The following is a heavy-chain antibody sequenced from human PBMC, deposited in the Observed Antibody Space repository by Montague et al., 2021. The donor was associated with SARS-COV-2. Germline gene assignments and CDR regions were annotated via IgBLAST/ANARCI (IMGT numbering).Heavy chain of an antibody. CDR2: IYDGAST. J-gene: IGHJ1*01. V-gene: IGHV4-39*01. Sequence: SETLSLTCTVSGDSFRHSEYSWGWVRQPPGNGLEWIGNIYDGASTFHNPSLKSRVTIFVDTSKNQFSLKLSSVTAADTAVYYCATRTRYPQNGLGFWGQGTLVTVSS. CDR3: ATRTRYPQNGLGF. D-gene: IGHD3-16*01. CDR1: GDSFRHSEYS.